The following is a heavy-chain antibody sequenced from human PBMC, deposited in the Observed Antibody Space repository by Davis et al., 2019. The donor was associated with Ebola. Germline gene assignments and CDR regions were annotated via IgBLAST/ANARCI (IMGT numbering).Heavy chain of an antibody. D-gene: IGHD6-19*01. J-gene: IGHJ4*02. CDR1: GFTFSSYG. CDR2: IWYDGSNK. V-gene: IGHV3-33*01. Sequence: PGGSLRLSCAASGFTFSSYGMHWVRQAPGKGLEWVAVIWYDGSNKYYADSVKGRFTISRDNSKNTLYLQMNSLRAEDTAVYHCARDGGRMRQWLGFDYWGQGTLVTVSS. CDR3: ARDGGRMRQWLGFDY.